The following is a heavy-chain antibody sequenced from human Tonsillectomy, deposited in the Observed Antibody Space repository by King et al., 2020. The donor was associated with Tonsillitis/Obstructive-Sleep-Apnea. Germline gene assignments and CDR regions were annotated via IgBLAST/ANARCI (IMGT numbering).Heavy chain of an antibody. CDR2: IIPIFCTA. J-gene: IGHJ4*02. Sequence: QLVQSGAEVKKPGSSVKVSCKASVGTFSSYAISWVRQAPGQGLELMVGIIPIFCTANYAQKFQGRVTITADESTSQAHMELSSLRSEDTAVYYCARPSSEWELYYWGQGTLVTVSS. CDR3: ARPSSEWELYY. D-gene: IGHD1-26*01. V-gene: IGHV1-69*01. CDR1: VGTFSSYA.